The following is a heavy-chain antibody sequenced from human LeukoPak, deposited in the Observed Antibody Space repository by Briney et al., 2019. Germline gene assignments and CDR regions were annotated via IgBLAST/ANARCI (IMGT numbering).Heavy chain of an antibody. CDR2: LRYVGTNK. D-gene: IGHD6-13*01. Sequence: GGSLRLSCAASGFTFNNYGMHWVRQAPGKGLEWVAFLRYVGTNKYSADSVKGRFTISRDSSKNTVYLQMSSLRAEDTAVYYCARGYSWYRVDYWGQGTLVTVSS. CDR3: ARGYSWYRVDY. J-gene: IGHJ4*02. V-gene: IGHV3-30*02. CDR1: GFTFNNYG.